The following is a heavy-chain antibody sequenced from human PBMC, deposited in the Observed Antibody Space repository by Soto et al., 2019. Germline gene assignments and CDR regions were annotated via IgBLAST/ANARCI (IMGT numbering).Heavy chain of an antibody. D-gene: IGHD3-3*01. Sequence: SETLSLTCTVSGASISSSRSYWGWVRQPPGKGLEWIVSFYYTGGTYSTYYNPSLKSRVTTSVDTSKSQFSLNLRSVTAADTAVYYCASPRQGNYDFLSGYYALDYWGQGT. CDR3: ASPRQGNYDFLSGYYALDY. J-gene: IGHJ4*02. V-gene: IGHV4-39*01. CDR2: FYYTGGT. CDR1: GASISSSRSY.